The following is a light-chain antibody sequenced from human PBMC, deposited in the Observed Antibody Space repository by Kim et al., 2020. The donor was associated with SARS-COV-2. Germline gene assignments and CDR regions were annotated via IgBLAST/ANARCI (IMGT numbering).Light chain of an antibody. CDR1: SSSIDDNC. J-gene: IGLJ2*01. V-gene: IGLV6-57*03. CDR3: QSYNRDNVL. Sequence: GTPETISCPRSSSSIDDNCVQCYQQRPAVGPTTVIYEDDQRPSGVSDRFSGSIDNSSNSASLTISGLRTEDEADYYCQSYNRDNVLFGGGTQLTVL. CDR2: EDD.